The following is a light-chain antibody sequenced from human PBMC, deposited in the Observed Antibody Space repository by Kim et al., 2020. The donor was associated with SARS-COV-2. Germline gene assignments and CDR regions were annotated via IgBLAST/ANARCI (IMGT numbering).Light chain of an antibody. CDR1: QSLGTH. CDR2: GAS. J-gene: IGKJ2*01. CDR3: QQYNNWPPIYT. V-gene: IGKV3-15*01. Sequence: PGERATLSCRASQSLGTHLAWYQQRPGQAPRLLIFGASTRATGIPARFSGSGSGTEFTLTISSLQSEDFAVYYCQQYNNWPPIYTFGQGTKLEI.